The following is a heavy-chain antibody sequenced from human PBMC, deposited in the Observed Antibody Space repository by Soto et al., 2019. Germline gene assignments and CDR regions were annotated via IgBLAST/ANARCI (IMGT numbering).Heavy chain of an antibody. J-gene: IGHJ5*01. V-gene: IGHV4-34*01. CDR2: INHSGGT. CDR1: GGSFGGYF. D-gene: IGHD3-3*01. CDR3: ARGAVPRHYNFWSGYYFADWFDS. Sequence: SETLSLTCAVYGGSFGGYFWSWIRQPPGKGLEWIGEINHSGGTNYNPSLKSRITISLDRSKNQFSLKLSSVTAADTAVYYCARGAVPRHYNFWSGYYFADWFDSWGQGSLVTVS.